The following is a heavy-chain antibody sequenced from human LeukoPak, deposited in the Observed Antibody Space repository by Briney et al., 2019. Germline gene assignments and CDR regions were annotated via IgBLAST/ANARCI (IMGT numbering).Heavy chain of an antibody. J-gene: IGHJ4*02. CDR3: ARYRTSIAAADLDY. Sequence: SETLSLTCTVSGASISSSYWSWIRQPPGKGLEWIGYIYNSGSTNYNPSLKSRVTISVDTSKNQFSLKLSSVTAADTAVYYCARYRTSIAAADLDYWGQGTLVTVSS. D-gene: IGHD6-13*01. CDR2: IYNSGST. V-gene: IGHV4-59*01. CDR1: GASISSSY.